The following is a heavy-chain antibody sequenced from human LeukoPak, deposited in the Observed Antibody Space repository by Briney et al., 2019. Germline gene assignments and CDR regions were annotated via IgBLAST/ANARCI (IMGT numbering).Heavy chain of an antibody. Sequence: KPSETLSLTCTVSGGSVRSYYWTWIRQPPGKGLEWIGYIYHTGSNNYSPSLKSRVTMYVDTSKNQLSLKLSSVTAADTAMYYCARARYTNSWYAVDIWGQGTMVTVSS. V-gene: IGHV4-59*08. CDR2: IYHTGSN. D-gene: IGHD6-13*01. CDR1: GGSVRSYY. J-gene: IGHJ3*02. CDR3: ARARYTNSWYAVDI.